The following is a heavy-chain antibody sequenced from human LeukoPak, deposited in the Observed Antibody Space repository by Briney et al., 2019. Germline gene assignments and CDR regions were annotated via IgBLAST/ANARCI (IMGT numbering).Heavy chain of an antibody. CDR2: SDPKSGAT. J-gene: IGHJ6*03. D-gene: IGHD6-6*01. Sequence: ASVKVSCKTSGYTFTSYYIHWLRQAPGQRFEWMGWSDPKSGATKYEHFQGRVTMTRDTSISTAYMELSRLRSDDTAVYYCARRLARPDSYMDVWGKGTTVTVSS. CDR1: GYTFTSYY. CDR3: ARRLARPDSYMDV. V-gene: IGHV1-2*02.